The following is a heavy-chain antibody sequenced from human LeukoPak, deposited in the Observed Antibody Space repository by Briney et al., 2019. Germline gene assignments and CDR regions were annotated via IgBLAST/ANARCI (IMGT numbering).Heavy chain of an antibody. J-gene: IGHJ4*02. V-gene: IGHV4-30-4*01. CDR1: SDSISIGDYR. D-gene: IGHD6-19*01. Sequence: SQTLSLTCSVSSDSISIGDYRWSWIRQSPGKGLEWIGYIYYIGTAYYNPSLRSRVALSADTSKNQFSLKLNSVTAADTAVYYCARGKYSSRSDYWGQGTLVTVSS. CDR2: IYYIGTA. CDR3: ARGKYSSRSDY.